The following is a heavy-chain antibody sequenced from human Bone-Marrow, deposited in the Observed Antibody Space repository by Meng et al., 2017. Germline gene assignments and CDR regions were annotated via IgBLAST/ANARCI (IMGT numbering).Heavy chain of an antibody. J-gene: IGHJ4*02. CDR1: GFTFTDHY. CDR3: ARQPGATDY. Sequence: QGQLVGCGAGLVEPGGALGRSCPALGFTFTDHYMSWIHQAPVKCLVWVSYIRRSGRTRYHADSEKGRYTIARDHAKNSLYRQMNSLRAEDTVVYYCARQPGATDYWGQGTLVTVSS. V-gene: IGHV3-11*01. D-gene: IGHD1-26*01. CDR2: IRRSGRTR.